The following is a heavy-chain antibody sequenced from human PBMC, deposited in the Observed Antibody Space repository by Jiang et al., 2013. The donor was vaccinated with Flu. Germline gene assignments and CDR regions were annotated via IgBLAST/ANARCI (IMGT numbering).Heavy chain of an antibody. CDR1: GFTFSSYA. Sequence: VQLVESGGGVVQPGRSLRLSCAASGFTFSSYAMHWVRQAPGKGLEWVAVISYDGSNKYYADSVKGRFTISRDNSKNTLYLQINSLRAEDTAVYYCARDRIAVRPGWFDPWGQGTLVTVSS. V-gene: IGHV3-30*07. CDR3: ARDRIAVRPGWFDP. J-gene: IGHJ5*02. D-gene: IGHD6-6*01. CDR2: ISYDGSNK.